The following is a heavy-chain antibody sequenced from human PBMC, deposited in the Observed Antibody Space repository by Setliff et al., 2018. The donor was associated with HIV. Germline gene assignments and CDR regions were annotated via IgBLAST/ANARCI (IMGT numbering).Heavy chain of an antibody. Sequence: GGSLRLSCAASGFTFSIYGMHWVRQAPGKGLEWVAVIWYDGGKKYYADSVKGRFTISRDDSKSTLYLQMNSLRAEDTAVYYCAKGLFRLRPDSLDIWCQGTLVTVSS. V-gene: IGHV3-33*06. J-gene: IGHJ3*02. CDR3: AKGLFRLRPDSLDI. D-gene: IGHD6-19*01. CDR2: IWYDGGKK. CDR1: GFTFSIYG.